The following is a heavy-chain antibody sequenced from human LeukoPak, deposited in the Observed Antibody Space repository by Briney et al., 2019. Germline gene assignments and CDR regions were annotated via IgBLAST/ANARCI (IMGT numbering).Heavy chain of an antibody. Sequence: PGGSLRLSCAASGFTFSSYGMHWVRQAPGKGLEWVAVIWYGGSNKYYADSVKGRFTISRDNSKNTLYLQMNSLRAEDTAVYYCARDQSSYYDSSGYFSHWGQGTLVTASS. J-gene: IGHJ4*02. V-gene: IGHV3-33*01. CDR3: ARDQSSYYDSSGYFSH. CDR1: GFTFSSYG. D-gene: IGHD3-22*01. CDR2: IWYGGSNK.